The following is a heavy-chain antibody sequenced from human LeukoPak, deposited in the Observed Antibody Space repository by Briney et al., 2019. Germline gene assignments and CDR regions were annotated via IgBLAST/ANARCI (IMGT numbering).Heavy chain of an antibody. V-gene: IGHV1-18*01. CDR3: ARDGSFRCSSTSCYSGYYYYGMDV. D-gene: IGHD2-2*01. CDR1: GYTCASYG. Sequence: ASVQVSCKASGYTCASYGISWVRQAPGQGVEWMGWISAYNGNTNYAQKLQGRVTKTTDTSTSTAYMELRSLRSDDTAVYYCARDGSFRCSSTSCYSGYYYYGMDVWGQGTTVTVSS. CDR2: ISAYNGNT. J-gene: IGHJ6*02.